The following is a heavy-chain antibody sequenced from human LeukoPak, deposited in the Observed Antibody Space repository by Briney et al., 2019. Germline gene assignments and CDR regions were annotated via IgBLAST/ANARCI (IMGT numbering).Heavy chain of an antibody. D-gene: IGHD4-17*01. CDR3: ARHRPGTTVTTGFWFDP. CDR1: GYTFTTYW. Sequence: GESLKISCKGSGYTFTTYWIGWVRQMPGKGLEWMGIISPGDSDSRYSPSFQGQVTVSADKSISTAYLQWSSLKASDTAMYYCARHRPGTTVTTGFWFDPWGQGTLVTVSS. CDR2: ISPGDSDS. V-gene: IGHV5-51*01. J-gene: IGHJ5*02.